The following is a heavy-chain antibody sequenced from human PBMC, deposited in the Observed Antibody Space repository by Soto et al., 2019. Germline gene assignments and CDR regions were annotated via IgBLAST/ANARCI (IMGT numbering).Heavy chain of an antibody. CDR1: GFTFNNYA. D-gene: IGHD6-19*01. J-gene: IGHJ3*01. CDR3: VREGGGRYSPGSFDL. Sequence: EVQLLESGGGLVRPGESLRHSCTTSGFTFNNYAMNWVRQAPGKGLEWVSFISGSGGSAYYADSVQGRFTISRDNSRNTLYLQMNSVRAEVTAIYTCVREGGGRYSPGSFDLWGRETKVTVSS. CDR2: ISGSGGSA. V-gene: IGHV3-23*01.